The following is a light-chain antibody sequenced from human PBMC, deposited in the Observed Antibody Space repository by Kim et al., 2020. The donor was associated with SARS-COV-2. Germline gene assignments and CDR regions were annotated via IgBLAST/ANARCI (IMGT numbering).Light chain of an antibody. CDR2: EDN. J-gene: IGLJ2*01. V-gene: IGLV6-57*02. CDR1: SGSIASTY. CDR3: QSYDTRNHVV. Sequence: KTVTVHCTASSGSIASTYVKGYQQRPGSAPTTVIYEDNQRPSGVPDRFSGSIDSSSNSASLTISGLKTEDEADYYCQSYDTRNHVVFGGGTKLTVL.